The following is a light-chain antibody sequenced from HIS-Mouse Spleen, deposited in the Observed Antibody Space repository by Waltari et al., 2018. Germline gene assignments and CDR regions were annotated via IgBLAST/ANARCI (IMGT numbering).Light chain of an antibody. J-gene: IGLJ3*02. V-gene: IGLV2-18*01. CDR1: SSDVGSYNR. Sequence: QSALTQPPSVSGSPGQSVTISCTGTSSDVGSYNRVSWYQQPPGPAPKLMIYEVSTRPSGVPDRFSGSKSGNTASLTISGLQAEDEADYYCSLYTSSSTSWVFGGGTKLTVL. CDR2: EVS. CDR3: SLYTSSSTSWV.